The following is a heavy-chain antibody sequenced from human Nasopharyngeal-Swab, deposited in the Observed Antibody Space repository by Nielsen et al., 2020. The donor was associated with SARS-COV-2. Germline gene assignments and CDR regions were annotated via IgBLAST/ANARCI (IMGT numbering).Heavy chain of an antibody. D-gene: IGHD3-22*01. CDR2: IYYSGST. J-gene: IGHJ3*02. V-gene: IGHV4-59*04. CDR1: GGSISSYY. Sequence: SETLSLTCTVSGGSISSYYWSWIRQPPGKGLEWIGYIYYSGSTYYNPSLKSRVTISVDTSKNQFSLKLSPVTAADTAVYYCARGRNYYDSSGYYYVDAFDIWGQGTMVTVSS. CDR3: ARGRNYYDSSGYYYVDAFDI.